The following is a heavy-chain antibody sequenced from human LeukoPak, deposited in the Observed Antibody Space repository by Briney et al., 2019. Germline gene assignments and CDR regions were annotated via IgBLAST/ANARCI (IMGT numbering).Heavy chain of an antibody. CDR1: GFTFSSYA. CDR2: ISGSGGST. D-gene: IGHD6-19*01. J-gene: IGHJ6*02. Sequence: GGSLRLSCAASGFTFSSYAMSSVRQAPGKGLEWVSAISGSGGSTYYADSVKGRFTISRDNSKNTLYLQMNSLRAEDTAVYYCAKDQGPNSSGWYLYYYYGMDVWGQGTTVTVSS. V-gene: IGHV3-23*01. CDR3: AKDQGPNSSGWYLYYYYGMDV.